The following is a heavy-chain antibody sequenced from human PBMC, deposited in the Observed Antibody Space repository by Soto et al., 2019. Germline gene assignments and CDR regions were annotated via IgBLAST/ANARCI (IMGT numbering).Heavy chain of an antibody. CDR3: ERAPEEDYDFWSGAFFINNWFDP. Sequence: ASVKVSCKASGYTFTSYYMHWVRQAPGQGLEWMGIINPSGGSTSYAQKFQGRVTMTRDTSTSTVYMELSSLRSEDTAVYYCERAPEEDYDFWSGAFFINNWFDPWGQGTLVTVSS. J-gene: IGHJ5*02. D-gene: IGHD3-3*01. CDR1: GYTFTSYY. CDR2: INPSGGST. V-gene: IGHV1-46*01.